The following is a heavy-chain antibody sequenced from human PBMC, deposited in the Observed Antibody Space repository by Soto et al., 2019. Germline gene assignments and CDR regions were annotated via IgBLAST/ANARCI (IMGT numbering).Heavy chain of an antibody. CDR2: ISSSSSTI. V-gene: IGHV3-48*01. D-gene: IGHD3-10*01. CDR1: GFTFSSYS. Sequence: EVQLVESGGGLVQPGGSLRLSCAASGFTFSSYSMNWVRQAPGKGLEWVSYISSSSSTIYYADSVKGRFTISRDNAKNSQYLNMNSLRAEDTAVYYCTRFGGHVYVLIFWGQGTLVTVSS. J-gene: IGHJ4*02. CDR3: TRFGGHVYVLIF.